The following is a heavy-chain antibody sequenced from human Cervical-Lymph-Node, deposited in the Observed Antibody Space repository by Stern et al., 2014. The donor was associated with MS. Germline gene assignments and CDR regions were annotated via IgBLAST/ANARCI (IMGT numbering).Heavy chain of an antibody. D-gene: IGHD6-13*01. CDR1: GLTFSSYP. CDR2: VSSDGSNK. CDR3: ARGRAGRSYFDL. J-gene: IGHJ4*02. V-gene: IGHV3-30*03. Sequence: VQLVESGGGVVQPGRSLSLSCAASGLTFSSYPMHWIRQAPGKGLEWVALVSSDGSNKYYADSVKGRVTISRDNSKNAHYLQKNGLRVEDTAVYYCARGRAGRSYFDLWGQGTLVSVSS.